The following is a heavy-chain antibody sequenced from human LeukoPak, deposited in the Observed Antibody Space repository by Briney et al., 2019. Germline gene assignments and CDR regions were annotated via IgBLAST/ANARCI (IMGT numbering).Heavy chain of an antibody. D-gene: IGHD3-16*02. CDR1: GGSISTSSYY. CDR3: ARDPAVSSNWFDP. J-gene: IGHJ5*02. V-gene: IGHV4-39*07. CDR2: IFYSGST. Sequence: SETLSLTCTVSGGSISTSSYYWGWVRQPPGKGLEWIGNIFYSGSTYYSPSLKSRVTISLDTSRNQFSLQLNSVTPEDTAVYYCARDPAVSSNWFDPWGQGTLVTVSS.